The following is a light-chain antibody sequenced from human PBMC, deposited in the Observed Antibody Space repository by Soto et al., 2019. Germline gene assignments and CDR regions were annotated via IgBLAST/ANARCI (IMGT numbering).Light chain of an antibody. Sequence: DIVMTQSPDSLAVSLGERATINCKSSQSVLYSPNNKNYLAWYQQKPGQPPKLLVYWASTRESGVPDRFSGSGSGTDFTLTISSLQAEDVAVXXXXXXHSAPQNFGQGTKVEIK. V-gene: IGKV4-1*01. CDR2: WAS. CDR3: XXXHSAPQN. J-gene: IGKJ1*01. CDR1: QSVLYSPNNKNY.